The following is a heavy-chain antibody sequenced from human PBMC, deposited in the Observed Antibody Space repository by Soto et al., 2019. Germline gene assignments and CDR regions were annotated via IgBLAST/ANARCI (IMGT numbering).Heavy chain of an antibody. CDR1: GYTFTDYY. CDR2: INPDSGGT. CDR3: ARDRCTAGSCFDY. Sequence: QVQLVQSGAEVKKPGASVKVSCKASGYTFTDYYIHWVRHAPGQGLEWMGWINPDSGGTDYAQKFQGSVAMTRDTSISTAYMELSRLTSDDAAVYYCARDRCTAGSCFDYWGQGTPVTVSS. J-gene: IGHJ4*02. D-gene: IGHD2-15*01. V-gene: IGHV1-2*04.